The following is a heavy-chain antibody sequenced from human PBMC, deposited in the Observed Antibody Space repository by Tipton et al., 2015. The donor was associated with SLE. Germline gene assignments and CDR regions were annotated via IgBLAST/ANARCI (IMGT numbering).Heavy chain of an antibody. CDR1: GYTFASYD. D-gene: IGHD1-26*01. CDR3: ALEILSGSYPGFDY. CDR2: MGPNSGNT. J-gene: IGHJ4*02. V-gene: IGHV1-8*01. Sequence: QSGAEVKKPGASVKVSCKASGYTFASYDINWVRQAPRQGLEWMGWMGPNSGNTGYAQKFQGRVTMTTDTSTSTAYMELRSLRSDDTAVYYCALEILSGSYPGFDYWGQGTLVTVSS.